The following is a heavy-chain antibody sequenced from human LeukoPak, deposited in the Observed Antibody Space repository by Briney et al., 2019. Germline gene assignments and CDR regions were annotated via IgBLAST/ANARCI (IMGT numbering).Heavy chain of an antibody. J-gene: IGHJ6*02. V-gene: IGHV3-23*01. Sequence: GGSLRLSCAASGFTFSSYAMSWVRQAPGKGLEWVSAISGSGGSTYYADSVKGRFTISRDNSKNTLYLQMNSLSAEDTAVYYCAKAGQWLVFYYGMDVWGQGTPVTVSS. D-gene: IGHD6-19*01. CDR2: ISGSGGST. CDR1: GFTFSSYA. CDR3: AKAGQWLVFYYGMDV.